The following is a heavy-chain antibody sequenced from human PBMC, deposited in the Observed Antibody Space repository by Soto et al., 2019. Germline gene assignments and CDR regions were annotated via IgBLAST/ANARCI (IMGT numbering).Heavy chain of an antibody. CDR2: IYYSGST. Sequence: QVQLQESGPGLVKPSETLSLTCTVSGGSISSYYWSWIRQPPGKGLEWIGYIYYSGSTNYNPSLKSRVTISVDTTKIQFSMTLSSVTAADTAVYYCARGRYDYIWGSWGFDYWGQGTLVTVSS. CDR3: ARGRYDYIWGSWGFDY. J-gene: IGHJ4*02. CDR1: GGSISSYY. V-gene: IGHV4-59*01. D-gene: IGHD3-16*01.